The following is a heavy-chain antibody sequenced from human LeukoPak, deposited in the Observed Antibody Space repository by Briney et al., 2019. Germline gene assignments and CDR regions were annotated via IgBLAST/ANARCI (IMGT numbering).Heavy chain of an antibody. Sequence: PSQTLSLTCTVSGGSISSGGSYWSWIRQHPGKGLEWIGYIYYSGSTYYNPSLKSRVTISVDTSKNQFSLKLSSVTAADTAVYYCAREVGYQLLSPYYFDYWGQGTLVTVSS. V-gene: IGHV4-31*03. J-gene: IGHJ4*02. CDR1: GGSISSGGSY. CDR3: AREVGYQLLSPYYFDY. D-gene: IGHD2-2*01. CDR2: IYYSGST.